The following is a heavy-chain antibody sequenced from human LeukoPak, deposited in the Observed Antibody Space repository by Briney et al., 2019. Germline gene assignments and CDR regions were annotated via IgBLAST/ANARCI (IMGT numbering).Heavy chain of an antibody. CDR3: ARDRLTYYYDSSGLFDY. V-gene: IGHV4-61*02. Sequence: SETLSLTCTVSGGSISSGSYYWSWIRQPAGKGLEWIGRIYTSGSTNYNPSLKSRVTISVDTSKNQFSLKLSSVTAADTAVYYCARDRLTYYYDSSGLFDYWGQGILVTVSS. CDR2: IYTSGST. CDR1: GGSISSGSYY. D-gene: IGHD3-22*01. J-gene: IGHJ4*02.